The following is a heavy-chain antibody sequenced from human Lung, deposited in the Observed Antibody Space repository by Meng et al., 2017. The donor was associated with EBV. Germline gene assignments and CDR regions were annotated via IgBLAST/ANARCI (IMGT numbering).Heavy chain of an antibody. CDR3: ARVEVGITSGDY. D-gene: IGHD1-26*01. CDR2: INAYNGDT. V-gene: IGHV1-18*01. CDR1: GYTFTNYG. Sequence: QGQLGELGWEVKSPGASVKVSCKASGYTFTNYGITWVRQAPGQGLEWMGWINAYNGDTNYAQTLQGRVTMTTDTSTSTAYMELRSLRSDDTAVYYCARVEVGITSGDYWGQGTLVTVSS. J-gene: IGHJ4*02.